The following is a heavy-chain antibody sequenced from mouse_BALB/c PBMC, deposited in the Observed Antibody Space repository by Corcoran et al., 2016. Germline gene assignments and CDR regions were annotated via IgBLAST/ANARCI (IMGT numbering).Heavy chain of an antibody. D-gene: IGHD2-1*01. CDR3: ARSMVTAY. CDR2: IDPANGNT. CDR1: GFNIKDTY. V-gene: IGHV14-3*02. J-gene: IGHJ3*01. Sequence: EVQLQQSGAELVKPGASVKLSCTASGFNIKDTYMHWVKQRPEQGLEWIGRIDPANGNTKYDPKFQGKATITADTSSSTAYLQLSSLTSEDTAVYYCARSMVTAYWGQGTLVTVSA.